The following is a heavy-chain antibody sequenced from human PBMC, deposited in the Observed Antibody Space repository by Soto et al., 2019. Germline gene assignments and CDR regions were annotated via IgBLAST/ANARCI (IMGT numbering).Heavy chain of an antibody. CDR1: RFTFSSYG. J-gene: IGHJ5*02. Sequence: EVQLLESGGGLVQPGGSLRLSCAASRFTFSSYGMTWVRQAPGKGLEWVSPISDSADSTYYADSVRGRFTVSRDNSKNTLYLQMNSLRAEDTAVYYCAKHCSGVSCRPWGQGTLVTVSS. CDR2: ISDSADST. D-gene: IGHD2-15*01. CDR3: AKHCSGVSCRP. V-gene: IGHV3-23*01.